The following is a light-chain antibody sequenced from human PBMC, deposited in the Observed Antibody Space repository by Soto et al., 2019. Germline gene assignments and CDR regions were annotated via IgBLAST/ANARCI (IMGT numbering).Light chain of an antibody. CDR1: QSVSRSY. V-gene: IGKV3-20*01. Sequence: EIVLTQSPGTLSLSPGERATLSCRASQSVSRSYLAWYQQKPGQAPRLLIYGASSRATGIPDRFSDSGSGTDFTLTISRPEPEDFAVYFCQQYGSSPPNTFGQGTKLEIK. CDR3: QQYGSSPPNT. J-gene: IGKJ2*01. CDR2: GAS.